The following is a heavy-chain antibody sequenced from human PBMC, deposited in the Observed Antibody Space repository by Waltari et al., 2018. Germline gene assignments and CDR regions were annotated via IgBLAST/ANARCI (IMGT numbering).Heavy chain of an antibody. V-gene: IGHV3-9*01. Sequence: EVQLVESGGGLVQPGRSLRLSCAASGFTFDDYAMHWVRQAPGKGLEWVSGISWNSGSRGYADSVNGRFTISRDNAKNSLYLQMNSLRAEDTALYYCAKDAASMVRGEFDYWGQGTLVTVSS. D-gene: IGHD3-10*01. CDR2: ISWNSGSR. J-gene: IGHJ4*02. CDR3: AKDAASMVRGEFDY. CDR1: GFTFDDYA.